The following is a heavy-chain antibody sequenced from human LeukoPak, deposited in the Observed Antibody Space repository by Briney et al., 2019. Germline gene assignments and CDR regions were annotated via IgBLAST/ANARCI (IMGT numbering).Heavy chain of an antibody. J-gene: IGHJ5*02. V-gene: IGHV4-38-2*02. CDR1: GYSISSGYY. D-gene: IGHD7-27*01. CDR3: ARDLTGYEGSNWFDP. CDR2: LYHGGST. Sequence: PSETLSLTCAASGYSISSGYYWCWIRQPPGKGLEWIGSLYHGGSTYYNPSLKSRVTISVDTSKNQYSLKLSPVTAADTAVYYCARDLTGYEGSNWFDPWGQGTLVTVSS.